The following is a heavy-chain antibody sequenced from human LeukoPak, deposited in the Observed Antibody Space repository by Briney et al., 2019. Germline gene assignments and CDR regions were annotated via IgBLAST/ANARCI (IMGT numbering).Heavy chain of an antibody. V-gene: IGHV4-34*01. Sequence: SETLSLTCAVYGGSFSGYYWSWIRQPPGKGLEWIGEINHSGSTNYNPSLKSRVTISVDTSKNQFSLKLSSVTAADTAVYYCARGSSRVTNRPFDYWGQGTLVTDSS. J-gene: IGHJ4*02. CDR2: INHSGST. D-gene: IGHD4-17*01. CDR3: ARGSSRVTNRPFDY. CDR1: GGSFSGYY.